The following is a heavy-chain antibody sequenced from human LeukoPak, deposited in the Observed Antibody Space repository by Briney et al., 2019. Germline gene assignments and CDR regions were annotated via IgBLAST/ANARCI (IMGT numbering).Heavy chain of an antibody. CDR2: ISYDGSNK. V-gene: IGHV3-30-3*01. CDR3: ARVAYDSSGYGD. J-gene: IGHJ4*02. D-gene: IGHD3-22*01. CDR1: GFTFSSYA. Sequence: GGSLRLSCAASGFTFSSYAMHWVRQAPGKGLEWVAVISYDGSNKYYADSVKGRFTISRDNAKNSLYLQMNSLRAEDTAVYYCARVAYDSSGYGDWGQGTLVTVSS.